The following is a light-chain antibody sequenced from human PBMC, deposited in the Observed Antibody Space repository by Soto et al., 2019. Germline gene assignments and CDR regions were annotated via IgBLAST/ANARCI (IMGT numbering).Light chain of an antibody. V-gene: IGLV1-40*01. CDR1: SSNIGAGYD. J-gene: IGLJ3*02. CDR2: GNS. CDR3: QSYDSSLGGSV. Sequence: QSVLTQPPSVSGAPGQRVTISCTGSSSNIGAGYDVHWYQQLPGTAPKLLIYGNSNRPSGVPDRFSGSKSGPSASLAITGLQAEDASDYYCQSYDSSLGGSVFGGGTQLTVL.